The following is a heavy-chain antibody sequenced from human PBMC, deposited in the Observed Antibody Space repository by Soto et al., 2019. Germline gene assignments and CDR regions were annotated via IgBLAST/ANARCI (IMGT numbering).Heavy chain of an antibody. Sequence: ASVKVSCKASGYTFTGYYMHWVRQAPGQGLEWMGWINPNSGGTNYAQKFQGWVTMTRDTSISTAYMELSRLRSDDTAVYYCARQPRILTGYSGHFDYWAQGTLVTVSS. CDR2: INPNSGGT. CDR1: GYTFTGYY. V-gene: IGHV1-2*04. J-gene: IGHJ4*02. D-gene: IGHD3-9*01. CDR3: ARQPRILTGYSGHFDY.